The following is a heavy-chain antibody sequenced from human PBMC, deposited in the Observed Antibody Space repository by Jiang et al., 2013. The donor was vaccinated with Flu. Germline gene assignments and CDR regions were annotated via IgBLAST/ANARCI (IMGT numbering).Heavy chain of an antibody. CDR1: NFA. CDR2: IRGSGAGT. V-gene: IGHV3-23*01. CDR3: ARDPNGDYVGAFDF. Sequence: NFAMTWVRQAPGKGLEWVSVIRGSGAGTNYADSVKGRFTISRDNSKNTLYLQMNSLRAEDTAVYYCARDPNGDYVGAFDFRGQGTVVTVSS. J-gene: IGHJ3*01. D-gene: IGHD4-17*01.